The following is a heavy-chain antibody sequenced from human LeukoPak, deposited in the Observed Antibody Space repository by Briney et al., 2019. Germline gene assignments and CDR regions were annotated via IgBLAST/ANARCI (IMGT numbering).Heavy chain of an antibody. V-gene: IGHV1-18*01. CDR1: VYTFSRSS. Sequence: ASVKVSCKHSVYTFSRSSVSSGSQAPGQGLEWMGWISAYNGNTNYAQKLQGRVTMTTDTSTSTAYMELRSLRSDDTAVYYCARDPTNYCVWSCHYHNFLDPWGQGTLVTVSS. J-gene: IGHJ5*02. CDR3: ARDPTNYCVWSCHYHNFLDP. CDR2: ISAYNGNT. D-gene: IGHD3-3*01.